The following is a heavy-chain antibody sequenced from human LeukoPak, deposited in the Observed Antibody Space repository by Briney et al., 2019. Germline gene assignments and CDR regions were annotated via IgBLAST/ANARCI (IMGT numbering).Heavy chain of an antibody. V-gene: IGHV4-61*01. CDR2: IYYRGST. CDR1: GASISSSSSY. Sequence: PSETLSLTCTVSGASISSSSSYWGWIRQPPGKGLEWIGYIYYRGSTDYNPSLKSRVTISVDTSKNQFSLKLSSVTAADTAVYYCARDVGGGPFFDYWGQGILVTVSS. CDR3: ARDVGGGPFFDY. J-gene: IGHJ4*02. D-gene: IGHD2-15*01.